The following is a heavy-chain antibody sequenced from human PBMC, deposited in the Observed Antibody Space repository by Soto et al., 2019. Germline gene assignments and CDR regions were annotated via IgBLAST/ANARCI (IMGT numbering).Heavy chain of an antibody. CDR1: GYTFTGYY. CDR3: ARSTRIMITFGGVIAPTYGMDV. J-gene: IGHJ6*02. V-gene: IGHV1-2*04. Sequence: GASVKVSCKASGYTFTGYYMHWLRQSPGQGLEWMGWINPNSGGTNYAQKFQGWVTMTRDTSISTAYMELSRLRSDDTAVYYCARSTRIMITFGGVIAPTYGMDVWGQGTTVTVSS. D-gene: IGHD3-16*02. CDR2: INPNSGGT.